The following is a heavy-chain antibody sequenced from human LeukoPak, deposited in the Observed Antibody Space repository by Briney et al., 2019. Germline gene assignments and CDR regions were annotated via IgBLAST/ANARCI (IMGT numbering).Heavy chain of an antibody. Sequence: QPGGSLRLSCAASGFTFSSYWMHWVRQAPGKGLVWVSRINTDGSDTNYADSVKGRFTISRDNSQNTLYVQMNSLRAEDTAVYYCAKDQGYSSAWYSRDGFDMWGQGTMVTVSS. CDR1: GFTFSSYW. J-gene: IGHJ3*02. CDR3: AKDQGYSSAWYSRDGFDM. V-gene: IGHV3-74*01. D-gene: IGHD6-19*01. CDR2: INTDGSDT.